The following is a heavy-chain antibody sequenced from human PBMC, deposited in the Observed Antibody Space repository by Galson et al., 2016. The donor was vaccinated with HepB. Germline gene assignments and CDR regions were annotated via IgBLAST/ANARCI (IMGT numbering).Heavy chain of an antibody. CDR2: TYYRSKWYN. CDR1: GDSVSSNNAA. D-gene: IGHD6-13*01. Sequence: CAISGDSVSSNNAAWNWIRQSPSRGLEWLGKTYYRSKWYNAYAESMKSRITITPDTSKNQFSLQLNSVTPEDTAVYYCARAPLTVGSSWSDFDYWGRGTLVTV. CDR3: ARAPLTVGSSWSDFDY. J-gene: IGHJ4*02. V-gene: IGHV6-1*01.